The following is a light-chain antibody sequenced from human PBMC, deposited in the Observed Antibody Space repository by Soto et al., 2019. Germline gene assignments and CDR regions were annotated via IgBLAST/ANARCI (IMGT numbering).Light chain of an antibody. J-gene: IGLJ2*01. Sequence: QSALTQPASVSGSPGQSITISCAGTMRDVGAYNLVSWYQQHPGRAPQLIIYEVRNRPSGISFRFSCSKSGNTASLTISGLKAEYEGDYYCSSYTSKSSLIFGGGTKLTVL. CDR3: SSYTSKSSLI. CDR2: EVR. V-gene: IGLV2-14*01. CDR1: MRDVGAYNL.